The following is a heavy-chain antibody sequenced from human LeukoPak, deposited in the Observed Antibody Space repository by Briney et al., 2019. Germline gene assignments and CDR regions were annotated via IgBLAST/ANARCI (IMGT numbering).Heavy chain of an antibody. J-gene: IGHJ4*02. Sequence: GALRLSCAASGFTFSSYAMSWVRQAPGKGLEWVSAISGSGGSTYYADSVKGRFTISRDNSKNTLYLQMNSLRAEDTAVYYCAKTGDSSSWYPDYWGQGTLVTVSS. D-gene: IGHD6-13*01. CDR1: GFTFSSYA. CDR3: AKTGDSSSWYPDY. CDR2: ISGSGGST. V-gene: IGHV3-23*01.